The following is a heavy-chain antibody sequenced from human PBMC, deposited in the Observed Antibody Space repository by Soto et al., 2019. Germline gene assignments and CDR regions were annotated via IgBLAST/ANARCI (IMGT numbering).Heavy chain of an antibody. Sequence: SVKVSCKASGGTFSNYAFSWVRQAPEQGLEWLGGIIPINGRADYAQGLRDRVTITADESTSTAYMELSGLRSEDTAVYYCAADVGGYIYGLGKYWGQGTLVTVSS. CDR3: AADVGGYIYGLGKY. D-gene: IGHD5-18*01. J-gene: IGHJ4*02. CDR1: GGTFSNYA. CDR2: IIPINGRA. V-gene: IGHV1-69*13.